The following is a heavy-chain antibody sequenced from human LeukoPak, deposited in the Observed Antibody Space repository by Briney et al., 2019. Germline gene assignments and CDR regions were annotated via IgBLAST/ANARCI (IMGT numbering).Heavy chain of an antibody. Sequence: GGSLTLSCAPSGFIFNTYSMNWVRQAPGKGLEWVSYISSGSSTIHYADSVKGRFTISRDNAKNSLFLQMNSQRDEDTGVYYCARASTTTVYGMDVWGQGTTVTVSS. CDR3: ARASTTTVYGMDV. J-gene: IGHJ6*02. CDR2: ISSGSSTI. D-gene: IGHD4-17*01. CDR1: GFIFNTYS. V-gene: IGHV3-48*02.